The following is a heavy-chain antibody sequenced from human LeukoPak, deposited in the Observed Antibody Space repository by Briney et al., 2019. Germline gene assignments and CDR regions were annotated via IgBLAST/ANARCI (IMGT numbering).Heavy chain of an antibody. V-gene: IGHV3-7*01. CDR1: GFTFSSYE. CDR2: IKQDGSEK. Sequence: GGSLRLSCAASGFTFSSYEMNWVRQAPGKGLEWVANIKQDGSEKYYVDSVKGRFTISRDNAKNSLYLQMNSLRAEDTAVYYCARASNIYYYYYMDVWGKGTTVTVSS. D-gene: IGHD4-11*01. J-gene: IGHJ6*03. CDR3: ARASNIYYYYYMDV.